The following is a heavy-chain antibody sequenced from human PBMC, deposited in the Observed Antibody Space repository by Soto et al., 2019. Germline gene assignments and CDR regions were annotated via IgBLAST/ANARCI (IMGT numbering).Heavy chain of an antibody. J-gene: IGHJ4*02. D-gene: IGHD3-10*01. V-gene: IGHV1-8*01. Sequence: QVQLVQSGAGVKMPGASVRVSCKASGYTFISHDISWVRQATGQGLEWMGWMNPNSGNTGYGQKFQGRVTMTRNTSTSTAYMELSSLRSDDTAVYYCARGRYAIRGAFIIGGLDYWGQGSLVIVSS. CDR3: ARGRYAIRGAFIIGGLDY. CDR1: GYTFISHD. CDR2: MNPNSGNT.